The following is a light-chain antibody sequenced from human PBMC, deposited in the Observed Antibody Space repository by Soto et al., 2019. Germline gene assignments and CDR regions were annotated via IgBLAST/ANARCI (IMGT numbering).Light chain of an antibody. CDR3: QSYDNSLSGSWV. V-gene: IGLV1-44*01. CDR1: SSNIGANT. Sequence: QPVLTQPPSASGTPGQRVTISCSGSSSNIGANTVNWYQHFPGTAPKLLMYSNSQRPSGVPDRFSGSKSGTSASLAISGPQSEDEADYYCQSYDNSLSGSWVFGGGTKLTVL. J-gene: IGLJ3*02. CDR2: SNS.